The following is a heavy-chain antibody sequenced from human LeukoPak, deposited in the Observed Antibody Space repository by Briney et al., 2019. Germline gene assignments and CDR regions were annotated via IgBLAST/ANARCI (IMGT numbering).Heavy chain of an antibody. CDR3: SSDAFGKEDS. CDR2: ISSSGGST. Sequence: GGSLRLSCAASGFAFSTYTMSWVRRAPGKGLEWVSAISSSGGSTKYADSVKGRFTISRDNAKNILYLQMNSLRVEDTALYYCSSDAFGKEDSWGQGTLATVSS. D-gene: IGHD3-10*01. CDR1: GFAFSTYT. V-gene: IGHV3-23*01. J-gene: IGHJ5*02.